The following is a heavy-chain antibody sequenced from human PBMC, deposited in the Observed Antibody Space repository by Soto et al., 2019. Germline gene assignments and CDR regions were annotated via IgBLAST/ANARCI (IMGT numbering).Heavy chain of an antibody. J-gene: IGHJ5*02. CDR3: ARLISNQQNVWFDP. CDR2: IYHSGGT. D-gene: IGHD2-21*01. V-gene: IGHV4-30-2*01. Sequence: QLQLQESGSGLVKPSQTLSLTCAVSGGSISSGGYSWSWIRQPPGKGLEWIGYIYHSGGTYYNPPLKSRVTISVDRSKNQFSLKLSSVPAADTAVYYCARLISNQQNVWFDPWGQGTLVTVSS. CDR1: GGSISSGGYS.